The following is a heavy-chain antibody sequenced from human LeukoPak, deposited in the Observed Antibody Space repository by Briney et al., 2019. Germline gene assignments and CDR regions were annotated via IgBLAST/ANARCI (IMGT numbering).Heavy chain of an antibody. J-gene: IGHJ3*02. CDR3: ARARDSGSYPDAFDI. Sequence: PGGSLRLSCAASGFTLSSNYMSWVRQAPGKGLEWVSVIYSGGSTYYADSVKGRFTISRDNSKNTLYLQMNSLRAEDTAVYYCARARDSGSYPDAFDIWGQGTMVTVSS. V-gene: IGHV3-53*01. D-gene: IGHD1-26*01. CDR2: IYSGGST. CDR1: GFTLSSNY.